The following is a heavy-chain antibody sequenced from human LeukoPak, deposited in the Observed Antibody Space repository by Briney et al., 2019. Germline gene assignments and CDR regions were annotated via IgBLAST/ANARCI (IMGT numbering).Heavy chain of an antibody. J-gene: IGHJ5*02. CDR3: AKGYTNGVNQEVWLDP. CDR2: MYYTGNT. CDR1: GGSISSRSYS. Sequence: SETLSLTCTVSGGSISSRSYSWGWIRQPPGKGLEWIGRMYYTGNTDYNPSLKSRLTMSVDTSKNQFSLKLSSVTAADTAVYFCAKGYTNGVNQEVWLDPWGQGTLVTVSS. V-gene: IGHV4-39*07. D-gene: IGHD2-8*01.